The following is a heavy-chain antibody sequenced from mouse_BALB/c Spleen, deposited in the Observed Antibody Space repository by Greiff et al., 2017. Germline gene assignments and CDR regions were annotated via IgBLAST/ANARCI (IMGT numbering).Heavy chain of an antibody. V-gene: IGHV1-14*01. D-gene: IGHD4-1*01. CDR2: INPYNDGT. CDR1: GYTFTSYV. Sequence: EVQLVESGPELVKPGASVKMSCKASGYTFTSYVMHWVKQKPGQGLEWIGYINPYNDGTKYNEKFKGKATLTSDKSSSTAYMELSSLTSEDSAVYYCARGGLANWDAMDYWGQGTSVTVSS. CDR3: ARGGLANWDAMDY. J-gene: IGHJ4*01.